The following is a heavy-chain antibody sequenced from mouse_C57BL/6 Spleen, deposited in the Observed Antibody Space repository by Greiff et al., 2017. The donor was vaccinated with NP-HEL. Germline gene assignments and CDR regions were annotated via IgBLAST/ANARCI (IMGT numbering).Heavy chain of an antibody. CDR3: ARGGLPY. CDR2: IYPGDGDT. J-gene: IGHJ3*01. V-gene: IGHV1-82*01. CDR1: GYTFSSSW. Sequence: VQLQQSGPELVKPGASVKISCKASGYTFSSSWMNWVKRRPGKGLEWIGRIYPGDGDTNYNGKFKGKATLTADKSSSTAYMQLSSLTSEDSAVYFCARGGLPYWGQGTLVTVSA.